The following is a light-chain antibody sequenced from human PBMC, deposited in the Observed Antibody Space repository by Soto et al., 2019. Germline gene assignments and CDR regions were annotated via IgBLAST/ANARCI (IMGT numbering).Light chain of an antibody. CDR1: QDIKNS. CDR3: QQCFSLPWT. CDR2: KAS. V-gene: IGKV1-39*01. J-gene: IGKJ1*01. Sequence: DIQVPQSPSSLSASVGDRVTISCRARQDIKNSLNWYQLKPGTAPRLLIYKASILHGGVPSTFSASGSGTDFALNISSLQADDFGIYYCQQCFSLPWTFGQGTKVEVK.